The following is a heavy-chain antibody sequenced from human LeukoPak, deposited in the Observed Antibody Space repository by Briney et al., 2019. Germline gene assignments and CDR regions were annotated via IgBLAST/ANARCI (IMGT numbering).Heavy chain of an antibody. Sequence: ASVKVSCKTSGYTFSNYYLHWVRQAPGQGPEWMGIIKPSDGSTQYPQKFQGRVNMTRDMSASTVYMELSSLTSEDTAMYYCAREPTESYRFDYWGQGAPVTVSS. J-gene: IGHJ4*02. CDR1: GYTFSNYY. CDR3: AREPTESYRFDY. D-gene: IGHD2-2*01. V-gene: IGHV1-46*01. CDR2: IKPSDGST.